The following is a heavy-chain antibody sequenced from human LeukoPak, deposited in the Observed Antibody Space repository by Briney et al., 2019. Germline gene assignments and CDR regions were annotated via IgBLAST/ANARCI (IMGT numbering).Heavy chain of an antibody. J-gene: IGHJ1*01. CDR2: TYYRSKWYN. V-gene: IGHV6-1*01. CDR1: GDSVSSNSAA. D-gene: IGHD3-22*01. Sequence: SQTLSLTCAISGDSVSSNSAAWNWIRQSPSRGLVWLGRTYYRSKWYNDYAVSVKSRITINPDTSKNQFSLQLNSVTPEDTAVYYCARERYYDSSGYAEYFQHWGQGTLVTVSS. CDR3: ARERYYDSSGYAEYFQH.